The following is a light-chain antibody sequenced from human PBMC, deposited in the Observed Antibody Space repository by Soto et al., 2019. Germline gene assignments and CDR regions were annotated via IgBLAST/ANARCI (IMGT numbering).Light chain of an antibody. CDR2: EVS. CDR1: SSDVGGYNY. V-gene: IGLV2-14*01. J-gene: IGLJ1*01. Sequence: QSVLTQPASVSGSPGQSITISCTGTSSDVGGYNYVSWYQQHPGRAPKLMIYEVSNRSSRVSNRFSGSKSGNTASLTIAGLQAEDEADYYCSSYSSSSTLYVF. CDR3: SSYSSSSTLYV.